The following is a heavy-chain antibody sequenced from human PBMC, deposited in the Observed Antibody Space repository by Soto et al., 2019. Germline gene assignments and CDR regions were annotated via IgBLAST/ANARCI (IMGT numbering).Heavy chain of an antibody. V-gene: IGHV1-18*04. Sequence: SVKVSCKASGYTFTSYGISWVRQAPGQGLEWMGWISAYNGNTNYAQKLQGRVTMTTDTSTSTAYMELRSLRSDDTAVYYCARGSSSGYYYYYYGMDVWGQGTTVTVSS. CDR2: ISAYNGNT. CDR3: ARGSSSGYYYYYYGMDV. CDR1: GYTFTSYG. J-gene: IGHJ6*02. D-gene: IGHD3-22*01.